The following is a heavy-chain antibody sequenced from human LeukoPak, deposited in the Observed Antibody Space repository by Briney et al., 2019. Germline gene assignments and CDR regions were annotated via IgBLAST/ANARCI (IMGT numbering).Heavy chain of an antibody. CDR2: INPNSGGT. CDR3: ATSIVVADNFDY. CDR1: GYTFTGYY. D-gene: IGHD6-19*01. Sequence: ASVKVSCKASGYTFTGYYMHWVRQAPGQGLEWMGWINPNSGGTNYAQKFQGRVTMTRDTSISTVYMELSRLRSDDTAVYYCATSIVVADNFDYWGQGTLVTVSS. J-gene: IGHJ4*02. V-gene: IGHV1-2*02.